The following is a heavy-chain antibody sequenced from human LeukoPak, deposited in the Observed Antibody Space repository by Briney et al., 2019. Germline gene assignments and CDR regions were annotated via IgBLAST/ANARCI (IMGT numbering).Heavy chain of an antibody. CDR1: GFTFSRGW. Sequence: GGSLRLSCAASGFTFSRGWMTWVRQSPGKGLEWVANIKQDGSEKYYVDSVKGRFTISRDNAKSSLYLQMNSLRAEDTAVYYCAGLAYSDPYYFDSWGQGTLVTVSS. CDR3: AGLAYSDPYYFDS. CDR2: IKQDGSEK. J-gene: IGHJ4*02. V-gene: IGHV3-7*05. D-gene: IGHD4-17*01.